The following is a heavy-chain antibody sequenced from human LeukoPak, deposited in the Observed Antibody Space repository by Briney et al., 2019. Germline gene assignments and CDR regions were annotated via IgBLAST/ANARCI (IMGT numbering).Heavy chain of an antibody. CDR3: ARAYQPLGGLSLPDY. CDR1: GYTFTNYA. D-gene: IGHD3-16*02. Sequence: ASVKVSCKASGYTFTNYAMNWVRQAPGQGLECMGWINTNTGNTMYAQGFTGRFVLSLDTSVSTAYLQITSLKAEDTAMYYCARAYQPLGGLSLPDYWGQGTLVTVSS. CDR2: INTNTGNT. J-gene: IGHJ4*02. V-gene: IGHV7-4-1*02.